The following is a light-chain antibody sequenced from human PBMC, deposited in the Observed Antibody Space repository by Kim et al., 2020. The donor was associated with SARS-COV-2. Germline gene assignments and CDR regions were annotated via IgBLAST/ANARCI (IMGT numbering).Light chain of an antibody. V-gene: IGKV1-9*01. CDR3: QQLNNYPIT. CDR2: AAS. Sequence: IQLTQSPSSLSASVGDRVTITCRASQGISYYLVWYQHKAGKAPKVLIYAASTLHTGVPSRFSGSGSGTDFTLTISSLQPEDFATYYCQQLNNYPITFGQGTRLEIK. J-gene: IGKJ5*01. CDR1: QGISYY.